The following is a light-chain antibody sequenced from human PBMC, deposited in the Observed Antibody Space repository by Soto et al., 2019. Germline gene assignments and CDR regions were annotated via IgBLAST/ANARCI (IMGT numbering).Light chain of an antibody. CDR1: QSVSSSY. Sequence: EIVLTQSPGTLSLSPGERATLSCRASQSVSSSYLAWYQQKPGQAPRLLIYGASSRVTGIPDRFSGSGSGTDFTLTISGLEPEDFAVYYCQRYNNWPRTFGQGTKVDIK. J-gene: IGKJ1*01. CDR3: QRYNNWPRT. V-gene: IGKV3-20*01. CDR2: GAS.